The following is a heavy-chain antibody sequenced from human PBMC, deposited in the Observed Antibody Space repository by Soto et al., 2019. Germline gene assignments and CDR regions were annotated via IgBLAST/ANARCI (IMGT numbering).Heavy chain of an antibody. Sequence: LRLSCAASGFTFSSYAMSWVRQAPGKGLEWVSAISGSGGSTYYADSVKGRFTISRDNSKNTLYLQMNSLRAEDTAVYYCAKGLRVMSVVVTGFTDFWAQRTFVPVS. CDR2: ISGSGGST. J-gene: IGHJ4*01. V-gene: IGHV3-23*01. CDR1: GFTFSSYA. D-gene: IGHD2-21*02. CDR3: AKGLRVMSVVVTGFTDF.